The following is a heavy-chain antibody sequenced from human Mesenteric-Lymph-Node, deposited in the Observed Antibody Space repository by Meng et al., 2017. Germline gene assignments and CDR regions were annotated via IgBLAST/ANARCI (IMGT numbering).Heavy chain of an antibody. CDR3: ARGHSGYDLVSYYYGMDV. Sequence: GSLRLSCTVSDDSISSDYWSWIRQPPGKGLEWIGYIYYSGSTNYNPSLKSRVTISVDTSKNQFSLKLSSVTAADTAVYYCARGHSGYDLVSYYYGMDVWGQGTTVTVSS. CDR1: DDSISSDY. V-gene: IGHV4-59*01. CDR2: IYYSGST. D-gene: IGHD5-12*01. J-gene: IGHJ6*02.